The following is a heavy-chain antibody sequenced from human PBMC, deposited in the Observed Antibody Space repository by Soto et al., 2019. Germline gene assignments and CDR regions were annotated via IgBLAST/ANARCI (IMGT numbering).Heavy chain of an antibody. CDR1: GDSVSSNSAA. V-gene: IGHV6-1*01. CDR2: TYYRSKWYN. J-gene: IGHJ3*02. Sequence: SQTLSLTCAISGDSVSSNSAAWNWIRQSPSRGLEWLGRTYYRSKWYNDYAVSVESRITINPDKSKNQFSLRLNSVTPEDTAVYYCARYYYDSSGYCDAFDIWRQGTMVTVSS. CDR3: ARYYYDSSGYCDAFDI. D-gene: IGHD3-22*01.